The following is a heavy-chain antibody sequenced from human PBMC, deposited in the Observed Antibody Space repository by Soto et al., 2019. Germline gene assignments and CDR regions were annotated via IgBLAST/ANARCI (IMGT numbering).Heavy chain of an antibody. CDR2: ISYDGINK. CDR3: AKGQHCSSTSCYFYHYGMDV. J-gene: IGHJ6*02. V-gene: IGHV3-30*18. D-gene: IGHD2-2*01. Sequence: ESGGGVVQPGRSLRLSCIASGFTFSTYGMHWVRQAPGKGLEWVAVISYDGINKYYADSVKGRLTISRDNSKNTVHLQMNSLRGEDTAVYYCAKGQHCSSTSCYFYHYGMDVWGQGTTVAVSS. CDR1: GFTFSTYG.